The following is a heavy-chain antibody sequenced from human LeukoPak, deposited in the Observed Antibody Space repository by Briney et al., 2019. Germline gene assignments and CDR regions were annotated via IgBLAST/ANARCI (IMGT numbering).Heavy chain of an antibody. CDR2: IYHSGTT. J-gene: IGHJ4*02. CDR1: DYSISSGYY. V-gene: IGHV4-38-2*02. CDR3: AREAYSSGVDY. D-gene: IGHD6-19*01. Sequence: SETLSLTCTVSDYSISSGYYWGWIRQPPGKGLEWIGSIYHSGTTYYNPSLRSRITISVDTSKNQFSLKLSSATAADTAVYYCAREAYSSGVDYWGQGTLVTVSS.